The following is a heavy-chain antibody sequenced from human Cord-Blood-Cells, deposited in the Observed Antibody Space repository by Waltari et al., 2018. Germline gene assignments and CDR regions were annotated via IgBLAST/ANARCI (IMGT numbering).Heavy chain of an antibody. CDR1: GGSFSGYY. V-gene: IGHV4-34*01. Sequence: QVQLQQWGAGLLKPSETLSLTCSVYGGSFSGYYGRWIRQPPGKGLEWIGEINHSGSTNYNPSLKSRVTISVDTSKNQFSLKLSSVTAADTAVYYCARVSLVTAGDYWGQGTLVTVSS. J-gene: IGHJ4*02. CDR3: ARVSLVTAGDY. D-gene: IGHD2-21*02. CDR2: INHSGST.